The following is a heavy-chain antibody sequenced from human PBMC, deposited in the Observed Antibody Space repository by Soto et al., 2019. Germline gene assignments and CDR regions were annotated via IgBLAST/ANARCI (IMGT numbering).Heavy chain of an antibody. CDR3: ARDMVRYYYGMDV. Sequence: GGSLRLSCAASGFTFSSYWMSWVRQAPGKGLEWVANIKQDGSEKYYVDSVKGRFTISRDNAKNSLYLQMNGLRAEDTAVYYCARDMVRYYYGMDVWGQGTTVTVSS. J-gene: IGHJ6*02. CDR2: IKQDGSEK. V-gene: IGHV3-7*01. CDR1: GFTFSSYW. D-gene: IGHD3-10*01.